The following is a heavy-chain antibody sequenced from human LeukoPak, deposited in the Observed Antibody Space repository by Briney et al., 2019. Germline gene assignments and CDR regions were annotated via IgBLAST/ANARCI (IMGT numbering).Heavy chain of an antibody. V-gene: IGHV4-59*08. D-gene: IGHD6-13*01. CDR2: IYYSGST. CDR1: GGSISSYY. J-gene: IGHJ4*02. Sequence: SETLSLTCTVSGGSISSYYWSWIRQPPGKGLEWIGYIYYSGSTNYNPSLKSRVTISVDTSKNQFSLKLSSVTAADTAVYYCARRAEAGTLIDYWGQGTLVTVSS. CDR3: ARRAEAGTLIDY.